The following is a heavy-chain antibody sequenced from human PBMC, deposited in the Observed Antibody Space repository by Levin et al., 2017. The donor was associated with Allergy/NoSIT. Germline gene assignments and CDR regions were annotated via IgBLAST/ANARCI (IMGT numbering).Heavy chain of an antibody. CDR3: ARRSSGWYSD. V-gene: IGHV4-59*01. J-gene: IGHJ4*02. CDR1: GGSIINYY. Sequence: PSETLSLTCTVSGGSIINYYWSWIRQPPGKGLEWMGYIYYSGSTNYNPSLQSRVTISVDTSKNQVSLKLSSVTAADTAVYYCARRSSGWYSDWGQGTLVTVSS. CDR2: IYYSGST. D-gene: IGHD6-19*01.